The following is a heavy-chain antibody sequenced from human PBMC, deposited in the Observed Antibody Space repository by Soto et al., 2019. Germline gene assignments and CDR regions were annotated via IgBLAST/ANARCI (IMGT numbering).Heavy chain of an antibody. CDR2: INPSGGST. CDR1: GYTFTSYY. Sequence: ASVKVSCKASGYTFTSYYMHWVRQAPGQGLEWMGIINPSGGSTSYAQKFQGRVTMTRDTSTSTVYMELSSLRSEDTAVYYCARMWTNGXGSKKDRNYYYYYGMDVWGQGTTVTVSS. CDR3: ARMWTNGXGSKKDRNYYYYYGMDV. J-gene: IGHJ6*02. D-gene: IGHD3-10*01. V-gene: IGHV1-46*01.